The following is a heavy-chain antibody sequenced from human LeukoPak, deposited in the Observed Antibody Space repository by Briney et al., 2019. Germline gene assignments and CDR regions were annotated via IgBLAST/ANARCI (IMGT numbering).Heavy chain of an antibody. D-gene: IGHD2-2*02. J-gene: IGHJ4*02. V-gene: IGHV4-34*01. CDR3: ASSRYDLLGYCSSTSCHNYFDY. CDR2: INHSGST. Sequence: SETLSLTCAVYGGSFSGYYWSWIRQPPGKGLEWIGEINHSGSTNYNPSLKSRVTISVDTSKNQFSLKLSSVTAADTAVYYCASSRYDLLGYCSSTSCHNYFDYWGQGTLVTVSS. CDR1: GGSFSGYY.